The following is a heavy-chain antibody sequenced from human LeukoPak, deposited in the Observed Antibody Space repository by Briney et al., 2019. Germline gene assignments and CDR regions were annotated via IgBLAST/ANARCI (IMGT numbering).Heavy chain of an antibody. CDR2: IYYSGST. CDR1: DGSISSYY. CDR3: ARGYCRGTSCNRYTFDI. Sequence: PSETLSLTCTVSDGSISSYYWSWIRQSPGKGLEWIGYIYYSGSTNYNPSLKSRVTMSVDTSKNQFSLKLSSVTAADTAVYYCARGYCRGTSCNRYTFDIWGQETMVTVSS. J-gene: IGHJ3*02. D-gene: IGHD2-2*01. V-gene: IGHV4-59*01.